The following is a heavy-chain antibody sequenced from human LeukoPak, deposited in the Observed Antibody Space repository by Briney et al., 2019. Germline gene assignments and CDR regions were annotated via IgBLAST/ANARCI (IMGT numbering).Heavy chain of an antibody. V-gene: IGHV3-48*02. Sequence: GGSLRLSCAASGFTFSSYSMNWVRQAPGKGLEWVSYISSSSSTIYYADSVKGRFTISRDNAKNSLYLQMNSLRDEDTAVYYCAKVLPNSDTYGRYYFDYWGQGTLVTVSS. D-gene: IGHD1-26*01. CDR3: AKVLPNSDTYGRYYFDY. J-gene: IGHJ4*02. CDR2: ISSSSSTI. CDR1: GFTFSSYS.